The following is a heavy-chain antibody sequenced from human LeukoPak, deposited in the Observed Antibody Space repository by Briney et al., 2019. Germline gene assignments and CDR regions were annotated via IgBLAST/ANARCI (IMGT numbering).Heavy chain of an antibody. J-gene: IGHJ4*02. CDR3: ARMINSGYSGY. CDR1: GFTFSSYG. CDR2: ISGSGGST. Sequence: GGTLRLSCAASGFTFSSYGMSWVRQAPGKGLEWVSAISGSGGSTYYADSVKGRFTISRDNAKNSLYLQMNSLRAEDTAVYYCARMINSGYSGYWGQGTLVTVSS. V-gene: IGHV3-23*01. D-gene: IGHD1-26*01.